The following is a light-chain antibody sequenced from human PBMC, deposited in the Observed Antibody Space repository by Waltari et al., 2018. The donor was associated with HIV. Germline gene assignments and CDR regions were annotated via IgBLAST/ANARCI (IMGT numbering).Light chain of an antibody. J-gene: IGLJ2*01. V-gene: IGLV2-14*03. CDR1: SSDVGCYNY. Sequence: QYALTQHDSVSASPGQSNTISCLGTSSDVGCYNYASWYQQHPGKAPKLMIYHVSNRPSGVSNLFSGSKSGNTASLTISGLQAEDEADYYCTSDTSSNTLVIFGGGTKLTVL. CDR2: HVS. CDR3: TSDTSSNTLVI.